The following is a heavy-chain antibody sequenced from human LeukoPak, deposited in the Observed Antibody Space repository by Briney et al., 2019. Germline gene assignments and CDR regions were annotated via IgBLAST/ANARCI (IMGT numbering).Heavy chain of an antibody. D-gene: IGHD5-18*01. V-gene: IGHV4-4*07. CDR3: TREASGYSYGYEEH. CDR2: IYTSGST. J-gene: IGHJ1*01. Sequence: SETLSPTCTVSGGSISNYYWNWIRQPAGKGLEWIGRIYTSGSTDYNPSLKSRVTMSVDTSKNHLSLKLSSVTAADTAVYYYTREASGYSYGYEEHWGLGTLVTVSS. CDR1: GGSISNYY.